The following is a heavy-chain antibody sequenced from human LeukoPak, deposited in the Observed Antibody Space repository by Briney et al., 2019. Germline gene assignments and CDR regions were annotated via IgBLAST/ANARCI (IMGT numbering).Heavy chain of an antibody. Sequence: GESLKISCKGSGYSFTSYWIGWVRQMPGKGLEWMGIIYPGDSDTRYSPSFQGQVTISADKSISTAYLQWSSLKASDTAMYYCARGQYPARRFNYYYYMDVWGKGTTVTVSS. V-gene: IGHV5-51*01. CDR2: IYPGDSDT. J-gene: IGHJ6*03. CDR3: ARGQYPARRFNYYYYMDV. CDR1: GYSFTSYW. D-gene: IGHD2-2*01.